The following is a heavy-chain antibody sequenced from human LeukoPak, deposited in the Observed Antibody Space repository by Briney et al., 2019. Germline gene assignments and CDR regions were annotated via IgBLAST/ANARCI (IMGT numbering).Heavy chain of an antibody. V-gene: IGHV3-66*02. J-gene: IGHJ1*01. CDR3: ATVAVEGREFFQH. Sequence: GGSLRLSCTASVLTVGSNCMTWVRQAPGKGLEWVSLIYTGGNTYYADSVRGRFTFSRDISKNTLYLQMSSLRTDDTAIYYCATVAVEGREFFQHWGQGTLVTVSS. D-gene: IGHD6-19*01. CDR1: VLTVGSNC. CDR2: IYTGGNT.